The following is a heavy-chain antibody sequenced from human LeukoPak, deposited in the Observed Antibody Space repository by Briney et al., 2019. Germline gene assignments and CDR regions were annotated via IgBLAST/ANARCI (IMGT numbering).Heavy chain of an antibody. CDR1: GFTFSHHW. Sequence: GGSLRLSCAASGFTFSHHWMHWVRQAPGKGLVWVSRINSDRSSTDYADSVKDRFTISRDNARNTLFLQMNSLRAEDTAVYYCARSHRGAYYYYGMDVWGQGTAVTVSS. J-gene: IGHJ6*02. CDR2: INSDRSST. V-gene: IGHV3-74*01. CDR3: ARSHRGAYYYYGMDV.